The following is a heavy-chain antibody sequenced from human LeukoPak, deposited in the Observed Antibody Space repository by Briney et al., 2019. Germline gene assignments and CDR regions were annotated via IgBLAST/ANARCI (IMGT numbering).Heavy chain of an antibody. CDR1: GFTFVTSW. J-gene: IGHJ3*01. V-gene: IGHV3-15*01. Sequence: GGSLRLSCAVSGFTFVTSWMSWVRQAPGKGLEWVGRIKTKTDGGTTDYVAPVKGRFTISRDDSKNTLYLQMNSLKTEDTAVYYCGTGSAFDFWGRGTMVTVSS. CDR2: IKTKTDGGTT. D-gene: IGHD1-14*01. CDR3: GTGSAFDF.